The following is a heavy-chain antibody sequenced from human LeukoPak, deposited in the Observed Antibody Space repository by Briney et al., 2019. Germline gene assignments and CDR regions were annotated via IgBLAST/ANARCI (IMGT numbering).Heavy chain of an antibody. Sequence: SEPPALTCTVAGGSFSSYYLSWIRRPPAKRLACIGYIYYSGSTNYNPSLKSRVTISVDTSKNQFSLKLSSVTAADTAVYYCARRDSSSWYGESWFDPWGQGTLVTVSS. CDR3: ARRDSSSWYGESWFDP. J-gene: IGHJ5*02. V-gene: IGHV4-59*08. CDR1: GGSFSSYY. CDR2: IYYSGST. D-gene: IGHD6-13*01.